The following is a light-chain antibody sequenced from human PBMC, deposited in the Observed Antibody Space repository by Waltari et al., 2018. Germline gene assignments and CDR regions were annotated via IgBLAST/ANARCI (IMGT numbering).Light chain of an antibody. CDR1: SGINVDTYK. CDR3: MMWHSSTWV. Sequence: QAVLTQPASLSASPGASSSLTCTLRSGINVDTYKMYWFQQKPGSPPQFLLRYKSDSEKLQASGGPSRFSGSKDGSGNARMLLISGLQSEYEADYYCMMWHSSTWVFGGGTKLTVL. J-gene: IGLJ3*02. V-gene: IGLV5-45*01. CDR2: YKSDSEK.